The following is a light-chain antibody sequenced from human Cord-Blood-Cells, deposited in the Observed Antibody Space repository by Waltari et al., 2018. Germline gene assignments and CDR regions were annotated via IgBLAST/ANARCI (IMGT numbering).Light chain of an antibody. CDR2: DVS. J-gene: IGLJ1*01. Sequence: QSALTQPASVSGSPGQSITISCTGTSSDDGGYNYVSWYQQHPGKAPKLMIYDVSKPPSGVSTRFSGSKSGNTASLTISGLQAEDEADYYCSSYTSSSPYVFGTGTKVTVL. CDR1: SSDDGGYNY. V-gene: IGLV2-14*01. CDR3: SSYTSSSPYV.